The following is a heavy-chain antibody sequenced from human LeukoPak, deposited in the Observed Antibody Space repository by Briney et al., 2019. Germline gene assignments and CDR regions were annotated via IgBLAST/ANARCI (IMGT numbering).Heavy chain of an antibody. CDR2: IRCSRIAI. CDR3: ARDRQVDFWSGYYLGYFDY. Sequence: GGSLRLSCAASGFTFSSYSMTWVRQATGKGLEWVSYIRCSRIAIYYADSVTGRFTISRDNAKNSLYLQMNSLRAEDTAVYYCARDRQVDFWSGYYLGYFDYWGQGTLVTVSS. V-gene: IGHV3-48*01. J-gene: IGHJ4*02. CDR1: GFTFSSYS. D-gene: IGHD3-3*01.